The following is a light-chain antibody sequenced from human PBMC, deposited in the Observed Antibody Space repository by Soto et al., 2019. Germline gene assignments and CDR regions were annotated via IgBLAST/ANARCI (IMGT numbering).Light chain of an antibody. CDR1: QTISSW. J-gene: IGKJ1*01. V-gene: IGKV1-5*03. CDR2: KAS. CDR3: QHSNSYSEA. Sequence: DIQMTQSPSTLSGSVGDRVTITCRASQTISSWLAWYQQKPGKAPKLLIYKASTLKSGVPSRFSGSGSGTEFTLTISSLQPADFATYYCQHSNSYSEAFGQGTQV.